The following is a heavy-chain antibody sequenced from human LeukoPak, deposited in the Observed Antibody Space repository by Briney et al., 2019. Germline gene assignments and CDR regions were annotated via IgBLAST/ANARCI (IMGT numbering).Heavy chain of an antibody. V-gene: IGHV3-23*01. Sequence: RGSLRLSCAASGFTFSSYAMSWVRQAPGKGLEWVSAISGSGGSTYYADSVKGRFTISRDNSKNTLYLQMNSLRAEDTAVYYCAKDLLWVSEARLDAFDIWGQGTMVTVSS. D-gene: IGHD2-21*01. J-gene: IGHJ3*02. CDR1: GFTFSSYA. CDR3: AKDLLWVSEARLDAFDI. CDR2: ISGSGGST.